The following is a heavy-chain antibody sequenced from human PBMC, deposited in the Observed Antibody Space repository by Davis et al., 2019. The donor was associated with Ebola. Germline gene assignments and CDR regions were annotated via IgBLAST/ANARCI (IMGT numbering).Heavy chain of an antibody. V-gene: IGHV1-2*04. D-gene: IGHD3-22*01. Sequence: ASVKVSCKASGYTFTGSYMHWVRQAPGQGLEWMGWINPNSGGTNYAQKFQGWVTMTRDTSISTAYMELSRLRSEDTAVYYCGGEPFYDSSGEFDPWGQGTLVTVSS. CDR1: GYTFTGSY. J-gene: IGHJ5*02. CDR2: INPNSGGT. CDR3: GGEPFYDSSGEFDP.